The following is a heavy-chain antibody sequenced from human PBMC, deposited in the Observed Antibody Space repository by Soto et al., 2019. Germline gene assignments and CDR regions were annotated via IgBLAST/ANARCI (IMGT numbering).Heavy chain of an antibody. CDR1: EFTFSSYS. D-gene: IGHD3-3*01. CDR2: VNGGGDST. J-gene: IGHJ6*02. CDR3: ARGHFGVTMDV. V-gene: IGHV3-23*01. Sequence: EVQLLESGGGLVQPGGSLRLSCAASEFTFSSYSMIWVRQAPGKGLEWVSGVNGGGDSTYYAESVQGRFTISRANSQNTLYLQLNSLRAEDTAVFYCARGHFGVTMDVWGQGTTVTVSS.